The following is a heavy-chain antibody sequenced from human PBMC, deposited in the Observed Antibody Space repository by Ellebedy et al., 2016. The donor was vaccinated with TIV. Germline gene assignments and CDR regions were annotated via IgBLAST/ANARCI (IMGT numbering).Heavy chain of an antibody. V-gene: IGHV4-34*01. CDR3: AIGPAMVLYYFDY. J-gene: IGHJ4*02. Sequence: MPSETLSLTCAVNGGSFSGYYWTWIRQPPGKGLEWIGEINHSGSTHYKPSLKSRVTISVDSSKNHFSLKLSSVTAADTAVYYCAIGPAMVLYYFDYWGQGTLVTVSS. D-gene: IGHD5-18*01. CDR1: GGSFSGYY. CDR2: INHSGST.